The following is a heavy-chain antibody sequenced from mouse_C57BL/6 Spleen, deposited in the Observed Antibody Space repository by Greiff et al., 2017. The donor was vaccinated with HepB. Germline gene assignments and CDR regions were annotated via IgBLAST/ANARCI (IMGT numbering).Heavy chain of an antibody. CDR1: GYTFTSYW. CDR2: IDPSDSYT. J-gene: IGHJ1*03. D-gene: IGHD4-1*01. V-gene: IGHV1-69*01. CDR3: ARGNWDGWYFDV. Sequence: QVQLQQPGAELVMPGASVKLSCKASGYTFTSYWMHWVKQRPGQGLEWIGEIDPSDSYTNYNQKFKGKSTLTVDKSSSTAYMQLSSLTSEDSAVYYCARGNWDGWYFDVWGTGTTVTVSS.